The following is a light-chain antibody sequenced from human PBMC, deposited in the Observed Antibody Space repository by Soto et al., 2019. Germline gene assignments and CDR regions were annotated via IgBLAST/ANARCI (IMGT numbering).Light chain of an antibody. V-gene: IGKV3-15*01. Sequence: EIVMTQSPAPLSVSPGERATLSCRASQSVSSNLAWYQQNPGQAPRLLIYGASTRATGIPARFSGSGSGTECTLTISSLQSEDVSVYYCQQYGSSPVTFGQGTRLEIK. CDR2: GAS. CDR3: QQYGSSPVT. CDR1: QSVSSN. J-gene: IGKJ5*01.